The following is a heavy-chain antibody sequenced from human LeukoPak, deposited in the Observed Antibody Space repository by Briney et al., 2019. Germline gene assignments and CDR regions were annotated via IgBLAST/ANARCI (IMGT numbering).Heavy chain of an antibody. V-gene: IGHV3-53*01. CDR1: GFTASSNY. J-gene: IGHJ6*03. D-gene: IGHD3-10*01. CDR2: IYSGGST. Sequence: GGSLRLSCAASGFTASSNYMSWVRQAPGKGLEWVSVIYSGGSTYYADSVKGRFTISRDNSKNTLYLQMNSLRAEDTAVYYCARDSYSGYYYYMDVWGKGTTVTISS. CDR3: ARDSYSGYYYYMDV.